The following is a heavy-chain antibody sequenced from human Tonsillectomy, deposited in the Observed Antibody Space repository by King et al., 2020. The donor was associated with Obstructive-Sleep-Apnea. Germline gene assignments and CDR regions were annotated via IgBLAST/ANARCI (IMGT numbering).Heavy chain of an antibody. CDR3: ARGRRARPGSSFDF. V-gene: IGHV1-69*09. CDR1: GGSLNTFD. D-gene: IGHD3-10*01. Sequence: QLVQSGAEVKKPGSSVKVSCKTSGGSLNTFDINWVRQVPGQGLEWMGRSIPILHVVDYSQNFQGRLTINADTSTNTAYMELSGLTPNDTAVYFCARGRRARPGSSFDFWGQGTLVTVSA. J-gene: IGHJ4*02. CDR2: SIPILHVV.